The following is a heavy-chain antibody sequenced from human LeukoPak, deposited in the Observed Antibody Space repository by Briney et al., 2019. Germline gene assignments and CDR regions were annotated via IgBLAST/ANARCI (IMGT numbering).Heavy chain of an antibody. V-gene: IGHV4-31*03. CDR1: GGSITTGGYY. CDR2: IYYSGST. J-gene: IGHJ4*02. D-gene: IGHD3-3*01. CDR3: ARERSITIFGVGYFDY. Sequence: PSQTLSLTCTVSGGSITTGGYYWSWIRQHPGKGLEWIGYIYYSGSTYYNPSLKSRVTISVDTSKNQFSLRLSSVTAADTAVYYCARERSITIFGVGYFDYWGQGTLVTVSS.